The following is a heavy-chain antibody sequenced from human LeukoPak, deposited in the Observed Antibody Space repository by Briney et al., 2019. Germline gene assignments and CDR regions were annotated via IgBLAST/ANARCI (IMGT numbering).Heavy chain of an antibody. CDR3: ARRRYYDGSGYLE. CDR2: IYYSGRT. J-gene: IGHJ1*01. D-gene: IGHD3-22*01. V-gene: IGHV4-39*01. CDR1: GDSVSRSDSY. Sequence: SETLSLTCSVSGDSVSRSDSYWDWIRQPPGKGLEWIGTIYYSGRTYYSPSLKSRVTMSVDPSNNQFSLTLRSVTAPDTAVYYCARRRYYDGSGYLEWGQGTLLSVSS.